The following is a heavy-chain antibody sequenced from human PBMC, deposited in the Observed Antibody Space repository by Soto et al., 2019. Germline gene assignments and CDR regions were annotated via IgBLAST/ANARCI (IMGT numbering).Heavy chain of an antibody. CDR2: IDPYDTGI. D-gene: IGHD4-17*01. Sequence: EVQLVESGGGLVQPGGSLRLSCRDSGFTFSGDWMHWVRQAPGKGLDWVSRIDPYDTGISYADSVKGRFTIFRDNDKRTLYLQMNSLRPEDTAVYYCTRDTCGARDYWGQGTLVTVCS. V-gene: IGHV3-74*01. CDR1: GFTFSGDW. CDR3: TRDTCGARDY. J-gene: IGHJ4*02.